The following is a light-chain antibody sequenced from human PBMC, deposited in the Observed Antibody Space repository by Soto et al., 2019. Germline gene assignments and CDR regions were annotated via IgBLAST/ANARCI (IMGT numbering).Light chain of an antibody. Sequence: SYELTQPLSVSVALGQTARITCGGNNIGDKNVHWYRQKPGQAPVLVISRDSVRPSGIPERFSGSNSGNTASLTISRAQAGDEADYYCQVWDSSTAVFGGGTKVTVL. V-gene: IGLV3-9*01. CDR3: QVWDSSTAV. CDR2: RDS. J-gene: IGLJ3*02. CDR1: NIGDKN.